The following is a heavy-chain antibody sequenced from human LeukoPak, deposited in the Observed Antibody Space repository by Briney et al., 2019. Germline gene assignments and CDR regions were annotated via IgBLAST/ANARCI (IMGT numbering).Heavy chain of an antibody. CDR3: VRLLISSSTLNAFDI. V-gene: IGHV1-69*13. Sequence: SVKVSCKASGGTFSSYAISWVRQAPGQGLEWMGGIIPIFDTASYAQSFQGRVTFTADESTSTAYMELSSLRSEDTAVYYCVRLLISSSTLNAFDIWGQGTMVTVSS. D-gene: IGHD2-2*01. J-gene: IGHJ3*02. CDR2: IIPIFDTA. CDR1: GGTFSSYA.